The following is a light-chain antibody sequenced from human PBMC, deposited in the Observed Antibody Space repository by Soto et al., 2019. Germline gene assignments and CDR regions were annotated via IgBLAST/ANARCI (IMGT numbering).Light chain of an antibody. CDR3: QQRSNWPPST. CDR2: DAS. V-gene: IGKV3-11*01. Sequence: EIVLTQSPATLSLSPGEIATLYFSASQSVSSYLAWYQQKPGQAPRLLIYDASNRATGIPARFSGSGSGTDFTLTISSLEPEDFAVYYCQQRSNWPPSTFGQGTRLEI. J-gene: IGKJ5*01. CDR1: QSVSSY.